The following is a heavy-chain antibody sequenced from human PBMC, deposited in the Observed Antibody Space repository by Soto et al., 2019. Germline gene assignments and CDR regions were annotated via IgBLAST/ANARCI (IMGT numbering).Heavy chain of an antibody. Sequence: SETLSLTCTVSGGSISSGGYYWSWIRQHPGKGLEWIGYIYYSGSTYYNPSLKSRVTISVDTSKNQFSLKLSSVTAADTAVYYCARRRARGDYGMDVWGQGTTVTVSS. J-gene: IGHJ6*02. CDR3: ARRRARGDYGMDV. CDR2: IYYSGST. V-gene: IGHV4-31*03. CDR1: GGSISSGGYY. D-gene: IGHD3-10*01.